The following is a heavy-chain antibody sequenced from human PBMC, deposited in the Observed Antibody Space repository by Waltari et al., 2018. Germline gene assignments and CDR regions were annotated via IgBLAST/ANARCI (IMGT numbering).Heavy chain of an antibody. CDR1: GGSISSYY. CDR2: IDTSGST. V-gene: IGHV4-4*07. J-gene: IGHJ4*02. Sequence: QVQLQESGPGPVKPSETLSLTCTVSGGSISSYYWSWIRQPAGQGLEWIGRIDTSGSTNYNHSLKSRVTRSVDTSKNQFSLKLSSVTAADTAVYYCARAHLDGYNVVAYFDYWGQGTLVTVSS. CDR3: ARAHLDGYNVVAYFDY. D-gene: IGHD5-12*01.